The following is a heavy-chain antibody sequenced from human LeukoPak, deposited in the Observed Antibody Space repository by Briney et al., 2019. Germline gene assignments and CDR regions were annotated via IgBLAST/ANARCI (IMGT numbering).Heavy chain of an antibody. CDR2: IYYSGDT. J-gene: IGHJ4*02. CDR1: GGSISSSSYY. D-gene: IGHD4-17*01. Sequence: PSETLSLTCSVSGGSISSSSYYWGWIRQPPGKGLEWIGTIYYSGDTYYNPSLKSRVTISADMSKNQFSLRLSSVTAADTAVYYCARLDYGDYGSFDYWGQGSLVTVSS. CDR3: ARLDYGDYGSFDY. V-gene: IGHV4-39*01.